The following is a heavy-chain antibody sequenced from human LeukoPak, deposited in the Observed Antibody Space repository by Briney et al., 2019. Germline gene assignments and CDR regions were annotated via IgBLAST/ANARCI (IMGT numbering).Heavy chain of an antibody. J-gene: IGHJ6*03. CDR1: GYTFTGYY. CDR3: ARGGLRVMVYRLYYMDV. CDR2: INPDSGGT. V-gene: IGHV1-2*02. Sequence: ASVKVSCKASGYTFTGYYMHWVRQAPGQGLEWMGWINPDSGGTNYGQNFQGRVTMTRDTAINTAYMELSRLRSDDTAVYYCARGGLRVMVYRLYYMDVWGKGTTVTVSS. D-gene: IGHD2-8*01.